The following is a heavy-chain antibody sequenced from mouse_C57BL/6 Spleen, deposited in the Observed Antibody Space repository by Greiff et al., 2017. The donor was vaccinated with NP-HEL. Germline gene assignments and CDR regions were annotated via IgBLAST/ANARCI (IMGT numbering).Heavy chain of an antibody. CDR3: ARKRGSNSYAMDY. Sequence: QVQLQQPGAELVKPGASVKLSCTASGYTFTSSWMHWVKQRPGRGLEWIGRIDPNSGGTKYNEKFKRKATLTVDKPSSTAYMQLSSLTSEDSAVYYCARKRGSNSYAMDYWGQGTSVTVSS. J-gene: IGHJ4*01. V-gene: IGHV1-72*01. D-gene: IGHD2-5*01. CDR2: IDPNSGGT. CDR1: GYTFTSSW.